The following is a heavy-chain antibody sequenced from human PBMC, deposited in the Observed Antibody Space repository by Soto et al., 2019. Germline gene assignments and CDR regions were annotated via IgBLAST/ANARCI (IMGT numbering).Heavy chain of an antibody. CDR1: GFTFSSYG. CDR3: AKITYRYNWKSVCFDY. J-gene: IGHJ4*02. Sequence: QVQLVESGGGVVQPGRSLRLSCAASGFTFSSYGMHWVRQAPGKGLEWVAVISYDGSNKYYADSVKGRFTISRDNSKKTLYLQMNSLRAEDTAVYYCAKITYRYNWKSVCFDYWGQGTLVTVSS. V-gene: IGHV3-30*18. D-gene: IGHD1-1*01. CDR2: ISYDGSNK.